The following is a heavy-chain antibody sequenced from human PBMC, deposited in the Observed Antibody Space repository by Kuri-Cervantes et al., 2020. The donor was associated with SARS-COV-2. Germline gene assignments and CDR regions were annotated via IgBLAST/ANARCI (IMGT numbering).Heavy chain of an antibody. CDR2: IDYDGKRP. CDR1: GFHFSTYW. V-gene: IGHV3-74*01. CDR3: ARVPYDILTGYYVSPIDY. J-gene: IGHJ4*02. D-gene: IGHD3-9*01. Sequence: LSLTCAASGFHFSTYWMNWVRQAPGKGLMWVSRIDYDGKRPGYADSVKGRFTISRDNAKNSLYLQMNSLREEDTAVYYRARVPYDILTGYYVSPIDYWGQGTLVTVSS.